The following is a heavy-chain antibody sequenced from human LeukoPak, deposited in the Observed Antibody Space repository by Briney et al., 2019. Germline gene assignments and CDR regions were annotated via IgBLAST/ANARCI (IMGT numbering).Heavy chain of an antibody. V-gene: IGHV1-2*02. Sequence: ASVKVSCKTSGYTFTGYYMHWVRQAPGQGLEWMGWINPNSGGTNYAEKFQGRVTMTRDTSINTAYMELSSLRSDDTAVYYCAKTYDSGAYYPDYWGREPWSPSPQ. CDR2: INPNSGGT. CDR1: GYTFTGYY. D-gene: IGHD3-22*01. CDR3: AKTYDSGAYYPDY. J-gene: IGHJ4*02.